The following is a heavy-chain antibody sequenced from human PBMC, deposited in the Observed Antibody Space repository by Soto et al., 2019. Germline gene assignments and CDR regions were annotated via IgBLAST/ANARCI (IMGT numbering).Heavy chain of an antibody. Sequence: TLSLTCTVSGGSISSSSYYWGWIRQPPGKGLEWIGSIYYSGSTYYNPSLKSRVTISVDTSKNQFSLKLSPVTAADTAVYYCARQPRAIVVVPAVTTQGDYWGQGTLVTSPQ. CDR2: IYYSGST. V-gene: IGHV4-39*01. D-gene: IGHD2-2*01. CDR1: GGSISSSSYY. J-gene: IGHJ4*02. CDR3: ARQPRAIVVVPAVTTQGDY.